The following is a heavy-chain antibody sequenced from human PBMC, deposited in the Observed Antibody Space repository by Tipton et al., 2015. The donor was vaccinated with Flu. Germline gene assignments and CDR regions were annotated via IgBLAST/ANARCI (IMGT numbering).Heavy chain of an antibody. V-gene: IGHV1-18*01. CDR1: GYTSTSYG. CDR3: ARVPRVWFGELLSDFDY. CDR2: ISAYNGNT. J-gene: IGHJ4*02. Sequence: QVQLVQSGAEVKKPGASVKVSCKASGYTSTSYGISWVRQAPGQGLEWMGWISAYNGNTNYAQKLQGRVTMTTDTSTSTAYMELRSLRSDDTAVYYCARVPRVWFGELLSDFDYWGQGTLVTVSS. D-gene: IGHD3-10*01.